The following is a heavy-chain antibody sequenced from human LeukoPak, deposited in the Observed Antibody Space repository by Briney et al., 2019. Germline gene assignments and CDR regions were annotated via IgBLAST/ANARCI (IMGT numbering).Heavy chain of an antibody. D-gene: IGHD1-26*01. CDR1: GFTFSSYE. CDR2: ISSSSSYI. V-gene: IGHV3-21*01. CDR3: ATPTGIVGARDV. J-gene: IGHJ4*02. Sequence: GGSLRLSCAASGFTFSSYEMNWVRQAPGEGLEWVSSISSSSSYIYYADSVKGRFTIPRDNAKNSLYLQMNSLRAEDTAVYYCATPTGIVGARDVWGQGTLVTVSS.